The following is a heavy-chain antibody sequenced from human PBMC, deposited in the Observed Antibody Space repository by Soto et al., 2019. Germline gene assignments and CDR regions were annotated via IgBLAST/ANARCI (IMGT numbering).Heavy chain of an antibody. CDR1: GFTFTNYA. V-gene: IGHV3-23*01. Sequence: GGSLRLSCAASGFTFTNYAMSWVRQAAGKGLEWVSAISLTGGSTFYADSVKGRFTISRDNSRNTLYLQMNRLRAEDTALYYCAKVQTVTTKLRYYYASEVWGEGPTVTVSS. CDR3: AKVQTVTTKLRYYYASEV. CDR2: ISLTGGST. J-gene: IGHJ6*04. D-gene: IGHD4-17*01.